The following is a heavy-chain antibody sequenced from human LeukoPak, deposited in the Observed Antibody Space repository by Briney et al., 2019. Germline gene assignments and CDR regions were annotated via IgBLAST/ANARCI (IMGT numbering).Heavy chain of an antibody. V-gene: IGHV1-8*01. CDR3: ARRLVGATSPDYFDY. D-gene: IGHD1-26*01. Sequence: ASVKVSCKASGYTFTSCDINWVRQAPGQGLEWMGWMNPNSGNTGYAQKFQGRVTMTRNTSISTAYMELSSLRSEDTAVYYCARRLVGATSPDYFDYWGQGTLVTVSS. CDR1: GYTFTSCD. J-gene: IGHJ4*02. CDR2: MNPNSGNT.